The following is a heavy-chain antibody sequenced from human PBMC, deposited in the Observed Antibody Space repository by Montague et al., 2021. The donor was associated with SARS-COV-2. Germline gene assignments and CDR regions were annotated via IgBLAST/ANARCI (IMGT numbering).Heavy chain of an antibody. Sequence: SETLSLTCAVHGGSFSGYLWSWIRQPPGKGLEWIGQINHSGNTNXNPSLMSRVTISVDMSKSQFSLKLSSVTAADTAVYYCARGCSSSSVVYWGQGTLVTVSS. D-gene: IGHD6-6*01. V-gene: IGHV4-34*01. CDR2: INHSGNT. CDR3: ARGCSSSSVVY. J-gene: IGHJ4*02. CDR1: GGSFSGYL.